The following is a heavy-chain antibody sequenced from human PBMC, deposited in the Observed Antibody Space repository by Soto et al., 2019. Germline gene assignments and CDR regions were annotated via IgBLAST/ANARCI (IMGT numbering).Heavy chain of an antibody. Sequence: GGSLRLSCAASGFTFSSYEMNWVRQAPGKGLEWVSYISSSGSTIYYADSVKGRFTISRDNAKNSLYLQMNSLRAEDTAVYYCARELLEVVTALYFDYWGQGTLVTVSS. CDR1: GFTFSSYE. CDR2: ISSSGSTI. CDR3: ARELLEVVTALYFDY. D-gene: IGHD2-21*02. V-gene: IGHV3-48*03. J-gene: IGHJ4*02.